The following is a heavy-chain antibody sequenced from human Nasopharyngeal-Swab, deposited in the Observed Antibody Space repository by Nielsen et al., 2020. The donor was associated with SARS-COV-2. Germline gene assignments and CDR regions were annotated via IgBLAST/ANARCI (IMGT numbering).Heavy chain of an antibody. CDR2: IWSDGSHE. D-gene: IGHD2-8*01. Sequence: GESLKISCAASGFNFNDFGMHWVRQAPGKGLEWVAVIWSDGSHENHVDSVKGRFTISRDNSKDTLFLQMNSLRVEDTAVYYCARGPGVSRHDCWGQGALVTVSS. V-gene: IGHV3-33*01. J-gene: IGHJ4*02. CDR1: GFNFNDFG. CDR3: ARGPGVSRHDC.